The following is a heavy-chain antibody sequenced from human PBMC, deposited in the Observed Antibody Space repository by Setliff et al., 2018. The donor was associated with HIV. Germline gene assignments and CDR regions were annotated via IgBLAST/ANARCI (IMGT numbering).Heavy chain of an antibody. Sequence: ASVKVSCKASGYNFMDYYIYWVRQAPGKGLEWMGWINPNSGDNNYAQNFLGRVTMTRDTSVSAAYMELSRLKSDDTAVFYCARGVKGIATTGKYYFDYWGQGTLVTVSS. V-gene: IGHV1-2*02. D-gene: IGHD6-13*01. CDR3: ARGVKGIATTGKYYFDY. J-gene: IGHJ4*02. CDR2: INPNSGDN. CDR1: GYNFMDYY.